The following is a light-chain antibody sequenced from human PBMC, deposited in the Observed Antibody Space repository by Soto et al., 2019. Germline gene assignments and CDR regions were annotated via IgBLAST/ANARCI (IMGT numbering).Light chain of an antibody. CDR1: SRDVGGYNY. CDR3: FSYAGGYSFV. V-gene: IGLV2-11*01. Sequence: QSALTQPRSVSGSPGQSVTISCTGTSRDVGGYNYLSWYQQHPGKAPKLMIFDVSQRPSGVPDRFSGSKFGCTASLTISGLQAEDEAAYYCFSYAGGYSFVFGSGTKVTVL. CDR2: DVS. J-gene: IGLJ1*01.